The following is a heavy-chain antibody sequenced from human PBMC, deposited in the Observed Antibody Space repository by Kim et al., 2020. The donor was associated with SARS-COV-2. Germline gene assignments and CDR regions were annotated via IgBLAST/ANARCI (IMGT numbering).Heavy chain of an antibody. Sequence: SETLSLTCTVSGGSISSYYWSWIRQPAGKGLEWIGRIYTSGSTNYNPSLKSRVTMSVDTSKNQFSLKLSSVTAADTAVYYCARWGVGATSAEYFQHWGQGTLVTVSS. J-gene: IGHJ1*01. CDR2: IYTSGST. D-gene: IGHD1-26*01. V-gene: IGHV4-4*07. CDR3: ARWGVGATSAEYFQH. CDR1: GGSISSYY.